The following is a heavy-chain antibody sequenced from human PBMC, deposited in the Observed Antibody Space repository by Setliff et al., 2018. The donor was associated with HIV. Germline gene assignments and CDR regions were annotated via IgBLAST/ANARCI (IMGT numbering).Heavy chain of an antibody. V-gene: IGHV4-39*07. J-gene: IGHJ4*02. CDR3: ARGAGLYGDYHVY. D-gene: IGHD4-17*01. Sequence: SETLSLTCTVSGGSISSSSYYWGWIRQPSGKGLEWIGSIYYSGSTYYNPSLKSRVTISVDTSKNQFSLKLSSVTAADTAVYYCARGAGLYGDYHVYWGQGTLVTVSS. CDR2: IYYSGST. CDR1: GGSISSSSYY.